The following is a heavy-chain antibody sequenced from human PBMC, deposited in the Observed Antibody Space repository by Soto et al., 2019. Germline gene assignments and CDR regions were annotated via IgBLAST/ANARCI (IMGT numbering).Heavy chain of an antibody. V-gene: IGHV3-7*03. Sequence: EVQLVESGGGMVQPGGSLRLSCAASGFSFSGYCMNWVRQTPGKGLEWVANINEDGTEEYYVDSVKGRFAISRDNAEDSLFLQMNSLIADDTAVYYCARGKYTSSWFSAYYYYGMDVWGRGTTVTVSS. J-gene: IGHJ6*02. CDR2: INEDGTEE. CDR3: ARGKYTSSWFSAYYYYGMDV. D-gene: IGHD6-13*01. CDR1: GFSFSGYC.